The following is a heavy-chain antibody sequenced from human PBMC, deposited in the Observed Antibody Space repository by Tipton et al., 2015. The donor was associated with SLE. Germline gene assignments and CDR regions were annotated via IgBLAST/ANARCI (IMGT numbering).Heavy chain of an antibody. CDR2: ISAYNGNT. J-gene: IGHJ6*02. V-gene: IGHV1-18*01. Sequence: QLVQSGAEVKKPGASVKVSCKASGYTFTSYGISWVRQAPGQGLEWMGWISAYNGNTNYAQKLQGRVTMTTDTSTSTAYMELRSLRSDDTAVYYCARDRFVVVVGATTQWGGMDVWGQGTTVTVSS. D-gene: IGHD2-15*01. CDR1: GYTFTSYG. CDR3: ARDRFVVVVGATTQWGGMDV.